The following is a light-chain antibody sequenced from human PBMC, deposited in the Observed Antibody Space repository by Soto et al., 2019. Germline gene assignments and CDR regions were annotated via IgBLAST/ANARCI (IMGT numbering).Light chain of an antibody. Sequence: DIQGTQSPSILSASVGDRVTITCRSSQTITNWLAWYQQKPGKAPRLLIYDASSLESWVPSRFSGSGSGTEFTLTISSLQSEDFATYYCQQYKSFWTFGQGTKVDI. J-gene: IGKJ1*01. CDR1: QTITNW. CDR2: DAS. V-gene: IGKV1-5*01. CDR3: QQYKSFWT.